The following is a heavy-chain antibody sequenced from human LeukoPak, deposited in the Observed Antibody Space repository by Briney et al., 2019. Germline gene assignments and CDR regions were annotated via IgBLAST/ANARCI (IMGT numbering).Heavy chain of an antibody. CDR3: ARRAELGMRSFDS. Sequence: GESLKISCKGSGYSFTSYWIGWGRQMPGKGLEWMAIIYCDGSKTIYSPSFQTQVTISVDKATNTAYLQWTSLKASDTAIYFCARRAELGMRSFDSWGQGALVTVSS. CDR1: GYSFTSYW. V-gene: IGHV5-51*01. D-gene: IGHD3-16*01. J-gene: IGHJ5*01. CDR2: IYCDGSKT.